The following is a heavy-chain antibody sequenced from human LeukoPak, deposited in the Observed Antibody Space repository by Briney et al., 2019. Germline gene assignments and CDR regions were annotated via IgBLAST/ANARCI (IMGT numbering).Heavy chain of an antibody. CDR1: GFTFSAYA. J-gene: IGHJ4*02. D-gene: IGHD3-16*02. CDR2: ISYDESNK. V-gene: IGHV3-30*04. CDR3: ARDLWGSYRYPFDY. Sequence: PGGSLRLSCAASGFTFSAYAMHWVRQAPGKGLEWVAVISYDESNKYYADSVKGRFTISRDNSKNTLYLQMNSQRPDDTAVYYCARDLWGSYRYPFDYWGQGTLATVSS.